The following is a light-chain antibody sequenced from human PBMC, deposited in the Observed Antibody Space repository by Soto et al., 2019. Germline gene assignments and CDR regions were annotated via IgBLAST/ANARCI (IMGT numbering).Light chain of an antibody. V-gene: IGLV2-14*01. Sequence: QSALTQPASVPGSPGQSITISCTGTSSDVGGYNYVSWYQQHPGKAPKLMIYEVSNRPSGVSNRFSGSKSGNTASLTISGLQAEDEADYYCSSYTSSRTLVFGGGTQLTVL. CDR3: SSYTSSRTLV. J-gene: IGLJ2*01. CDR2: EVS. CDR1: SSDVGGYNY.